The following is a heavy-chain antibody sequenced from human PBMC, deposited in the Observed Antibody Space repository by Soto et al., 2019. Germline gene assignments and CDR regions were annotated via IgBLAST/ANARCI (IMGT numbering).Heavy chain of an antibody. Sequence: SETLSLTCTVSGGSISSYYWSWIRQPPGKGLEWIGSIYHSGSTNYNPSLKSRVTISVDTSENHFSLKLSSVTAADTAVYYCASLYYYGSGSYYKPAFDFWGQGTMVTVS. V-gene: IGHV4-59*01. CDR3: ASLYYYGSGSYYKPAFDF. D-gene: IGHD3-10*01. CDR2: IYHSGST. CDR1: GGSISSYY. J-gene: IGHJ3*01.